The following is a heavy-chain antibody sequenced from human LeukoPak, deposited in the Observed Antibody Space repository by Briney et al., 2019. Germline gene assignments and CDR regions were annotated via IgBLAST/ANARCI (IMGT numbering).Heavy chain of an antibody. CDR3: ARRGYSSSWLRHLNWFDP. Sequence: PSETLSLTCTVSGGSISSGSYYWSWIRQPAGKGLEWIGRIYTSGSTNYNPSLKSRVTISVDTSKNQFSLKLSSVTAADTAVYYCARRGYSSSWLRHLNWFDPWGQGTLVTVSS. CDR2: IYTSGST. J-gene: IGHJ5*02. V-gene: IGHV4-61*02. CDR1: GGSISSGSYY. D-gene: IGHD6-13*01.